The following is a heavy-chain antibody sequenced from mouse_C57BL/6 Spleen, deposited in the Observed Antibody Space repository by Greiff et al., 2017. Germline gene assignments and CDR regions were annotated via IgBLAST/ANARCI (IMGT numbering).Heavy chain of an antibody. V-gene: IGHV14-4*01. CDR1: GFNIKDDY. J-gene: IGHJ3*01. CDR2: IDPENGDT. Sequence: VQLQQSGAELVRPGASVKLSCTASGFNIKDDYMHWVKQRPEQGLEWIGWIDPENGDTEYASKFQGKATITADTSSNTAYLQLSSLTSEDTDVYYCTPQAWFAYWGQGTLVTVSA. CDR3: TPQAWFAY.